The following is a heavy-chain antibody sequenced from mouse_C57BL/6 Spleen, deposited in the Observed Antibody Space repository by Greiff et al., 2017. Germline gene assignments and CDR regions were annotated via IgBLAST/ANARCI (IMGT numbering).Heavy chain of an antibody. J-gene: IGHJ2*01. Sequence: VQLQQSGPELVKPGASVKISCKASGYTFTDYYMNWVKQSHGKSLEWIGDINPNNGGTSYNQKFKGKATLTVDKSSSTAYMELRSLTSEDSAVYYCAREEGRYWGQGTTLTVSS. V-gene: IGHV1-26*01. CDR2: INPNNGGT. CDR1: GYTFTDYY. CDR3: AREEGRY.